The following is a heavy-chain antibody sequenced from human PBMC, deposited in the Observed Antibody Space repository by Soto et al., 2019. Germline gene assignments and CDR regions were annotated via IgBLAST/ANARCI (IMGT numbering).Heavy chain of an antibody. CDR3: AKGWEQLHQ. D-gene: IGHD1-26*01. CDR1: GFTFSSYA. V-gene: IGHV3-23*01. Sequence: EVQLLESGGGLVQPGGSLRLSCAASGFTFSSYAMSWVRQPPGKGLELVSATSGSGGSTYYADSAKGSFTNSRDNSKNTLYLQMNSLRDEKTAVYYCAKGWEQLHQWGQGTLITVST. J-gene: IGHJ4*02. CDR2: TSGSGGST.